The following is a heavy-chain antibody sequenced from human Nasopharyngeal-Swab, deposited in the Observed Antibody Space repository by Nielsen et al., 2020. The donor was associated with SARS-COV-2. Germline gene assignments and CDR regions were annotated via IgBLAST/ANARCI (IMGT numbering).Heavy chain of an antibody. CDR3: ARRTRYGITGTRGGFPV. CDR2: INHSGST. V-gene: IGHV4-34*01. J-gene: IGHJ6*04. Sequence: VRQMPGKGLEWIGEINHSGSTNYNPPLKSRVTISVDTSKNQFSLKLSSVTAADTAVYYCARRTRYGITGTRGGFPVWGKGTTVTVSS. D-gene: IGHD1-7*01.